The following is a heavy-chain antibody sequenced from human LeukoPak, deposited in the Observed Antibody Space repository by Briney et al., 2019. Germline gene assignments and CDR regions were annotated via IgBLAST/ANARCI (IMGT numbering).Heavy chain of an antibody. J-gene: IGHJ4*02. CDR1: GFTFDDYG. CDR3: ARDFPYCSGGSCPSDY. V-gene: IGHV3-20*01. CDR2: INWNGGST. Sequence: GGSLRLSCAASGFTFDDYGMSWVRQAPGKGLEWVSGINWNGGSTGHADSVKGRFTISRDNAKNSLYLQMNSLRAEDTALYHCARDFPYCSGGSCPSDYWGQGTLVTVSS. D-gene: IGHD2-15*01.